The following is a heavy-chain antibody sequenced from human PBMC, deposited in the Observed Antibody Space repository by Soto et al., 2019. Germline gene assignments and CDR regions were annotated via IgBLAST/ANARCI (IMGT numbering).Heavy chain of an antibody. V-gene: IGHV3-66*01. J-gene: IGHJ4*02. Sequence: EVRLVHSGGGLVQPGGSLRLSCAASLFIVSDNYMSWVRQAPGKGLEWVSLIYSGGGTDYAESVKGRFTISRDNSKNTLYLQMNSLKVEDTGIYYFATRMTTAPDWCQGTVVTVSS. CDR2: IYSGGGT. D-gene: IGHD4-17*01. CDR3: ATRMTTAPD. CDR1: LFIVSDNY.